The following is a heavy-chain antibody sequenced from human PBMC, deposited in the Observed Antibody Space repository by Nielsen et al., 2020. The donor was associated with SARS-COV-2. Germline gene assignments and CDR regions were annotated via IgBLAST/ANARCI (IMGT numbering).Heavy chain of an antibody. CDR2: ISAYNGNT. D-gene: IGHD6-13*01. CDR3: ARGEWYSSSWYFQH. CDR1: GYTFTSYG. Sequence: ASVKVSCKASGYTFTSYGISWVRQAPGQGLEWMGWISAYNGNTNYAQKFQGRVTMTRNTSISTAYMELSSLRSEDTAVYYCARGEWYSSSWYFQHWGQGTLVTVSS. J-gene: IGHJ1*01. V-gene: IGHV1-18*01.